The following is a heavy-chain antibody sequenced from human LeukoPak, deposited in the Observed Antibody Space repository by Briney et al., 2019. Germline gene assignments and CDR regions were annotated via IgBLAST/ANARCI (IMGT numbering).Heavy chain of an antibody. J-gene: IGHJ4*02. CDR3: ARAYLWFGELLASTSFDY. CDR2: ISAYNGNT. V-gene: IGHV1-18*01. D-gene: IGHD3-10*01. Sequence: ASVKVSCKASGYTFTSYGISWVRQAPGQGLEWMGWISAYNGNTNYAQELQGRVTMTTDTSTSTAYMELRSLRSDDTAVYYCARAYLWFGELLASTSFDYWGQGTLVTVSS. CDR1: GYTFTSYG.